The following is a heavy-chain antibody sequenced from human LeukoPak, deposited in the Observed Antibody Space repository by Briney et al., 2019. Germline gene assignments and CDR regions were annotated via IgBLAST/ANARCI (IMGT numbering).Heavy chain of an antibody. D-gene: IGHD2-2*01. V-gene: IGHV3-23*01. CDR1: GFSFSNYA. Sequence: PGGSPGLSCAASGFSFSNYAMSWVRQAPGKGLEWVSAISGRGANTYYADSVKGRFTISRDNSKNTLYMQMNSLRAEDTAVYYCAKAVVIVPTATPFDYWGQGTLVTVSS. CDR3: AKAVVIVPTATPFDY. J-gene: IGHJ4*02. CDR2: ISGRGANT.